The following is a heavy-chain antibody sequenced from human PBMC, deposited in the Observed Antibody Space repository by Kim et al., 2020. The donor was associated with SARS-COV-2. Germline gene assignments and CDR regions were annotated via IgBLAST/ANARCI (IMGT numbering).Heavy chain of an antibody. Sequence: SETLSLTCAVYGGSFSGYYWSWIRQPPGKGLEWIGEINHSGSTNYNPSLKSRVTISVDTSKNQFSLKLSSVTAADTAVYYCARVPGALLYDSSGYYWGYFDYWGQGTLVTVSS. CDR1: GGSFSGYY. CDR2: INHSGST. J-gene: IGHJ4*02. D-gene: IGHD3-22*01. V-gene: IGHV4-34*01. CDR3: ARVPGALLYDSSGYYWGYFDY.